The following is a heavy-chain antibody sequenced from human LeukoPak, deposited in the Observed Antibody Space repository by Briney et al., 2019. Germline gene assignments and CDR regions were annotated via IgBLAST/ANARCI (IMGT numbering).Heavy chain of an antibody. CDR2: INSDGSST. Sequence: QPGGSLRLSCAASGFTFSSYWMHWVRQAPGKGLVWVSRINSDGSSTSYADSVKGRFTISRDNAKNTLYLQMNSLRAEDTAVYHCAKEDSVRREFDYWGQGTLATVSS. J-gene: IGHJ4*02. CDR3: AKEDSVRREFDY. CDR1: GFTFSSYW. V-gene: IGHV3-74*01.